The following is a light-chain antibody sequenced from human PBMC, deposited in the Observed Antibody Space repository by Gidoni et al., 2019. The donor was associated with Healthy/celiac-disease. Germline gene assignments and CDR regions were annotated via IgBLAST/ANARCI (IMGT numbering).Light chain of an antibody. J-gene: IGKJ5*01. V-gene: IGKV3-20*01. CDR2: GAS. CDR3: QQYGSSPPIT. Sequence: EIVCTQSPGTLSLSPGERATLTCRASQSVRSSYFAWYQQKPGPATRLLIYGASSRATGIPDRFSGSGSGTDFTLTISRLEPQDFAVYYCQQYGSSPPITFGQGTRLEIK. CDR1: QSVRSSY.